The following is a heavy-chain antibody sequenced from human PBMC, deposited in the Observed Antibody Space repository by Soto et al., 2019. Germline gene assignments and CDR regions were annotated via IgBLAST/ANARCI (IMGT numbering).Heavy chain of an antibody. CDR1: GFTFSSYA. Sequence: GGSLRLSCAASGFTFSSYAMHWVRQAPGKGLEWVAVISYDGSNKYYADSVKGRFTISRDNSKNTLYLQMNSLRAEDTAVYYCARDLEDTAYYYYGMDVWGQGTTVTVSS. V-gene: IGHV3-30-3*01. D-gene: IGHD3-3*01. CDR3: ARDLEDTAYYYYGMDV. J-gene: IGHJ6*02. CDR2: ISYDGSNK.